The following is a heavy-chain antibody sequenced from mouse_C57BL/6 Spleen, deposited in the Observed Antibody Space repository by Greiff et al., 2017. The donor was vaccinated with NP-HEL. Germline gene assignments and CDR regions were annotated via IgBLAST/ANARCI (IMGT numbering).Heavy chain of an antibody. J-gene: IGHJ4*01. D-gene: IGHD1-1*01. CDR2: INPNYGTT. CDR1: GYSFTDYY. V-gene: IGHV1-39*01. CDR3: ARRSYAYLEAMDY. Sequence: VQLQQSGPELVKPGASVKISCKASGYSFTDYYMNWVKQSNGKSLEWIGVINPNYGTTSYNQKFKGKATLTVDQSSTTAYMQLNSLTSEYSAVYYFARRSYAYLEAMDYWGQGTSVTVSS.